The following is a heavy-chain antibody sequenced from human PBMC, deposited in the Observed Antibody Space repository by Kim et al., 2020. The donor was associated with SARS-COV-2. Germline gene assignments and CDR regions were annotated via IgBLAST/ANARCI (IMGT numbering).Heavy chain of an antibody. Sequence: QKFQGRVTMTRDTSISTAYMELSRLRSDDTAVYYCACITIFGVIYPQIDYWGQGTLVTVSS. V-gene: IGHV1-2*02. CDR3: ACITIFGVIYPQIDY. D-gene: IGHD3-3*01. J-gene: IGHJ4*02.